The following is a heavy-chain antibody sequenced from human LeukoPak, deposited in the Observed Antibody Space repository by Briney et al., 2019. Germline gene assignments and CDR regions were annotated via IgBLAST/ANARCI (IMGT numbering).Heavy chain of an antibody. V-gene: IGHV3-23*01. D-gene: IGHD3-16*01. CDR3: AKTYVWYYFDY. Sequence: PGGTLRLSSAASEVTFSSYGMSWVRQAPGRGLEWVSTISGSGGSTYFADSVKGRFTISRDNSKNTLYLQMNSLRAEDTAVYYCAKTYVWYYFDYWGQGILVTVSS. CDR2: ISGSGGST. J-gene: IGHJ4*02. CDR1: EVTFSSYG.